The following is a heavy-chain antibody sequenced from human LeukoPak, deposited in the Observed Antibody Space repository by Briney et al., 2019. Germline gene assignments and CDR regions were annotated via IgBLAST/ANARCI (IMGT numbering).Heavy chain of an antibody. J-gene: IGHJ5*02. CDR3: ATSRRIHGSGLAVRYSWLDP. V-gene: IGHV1-69*01. CDR2: IISMFETT. Sequence: ASVTVSCKASGGSVSSKAISWVRQAPGQGLEWMGGIISMFETTNYAQKFQGGITITADESTNTAYMELSSLRSEDTAVYFCATSRRIHGSGLAVRYSWLDPWGPGTLVTASS. D-gene: IGHD3-10*01. CDR1: GGSVSSKA.